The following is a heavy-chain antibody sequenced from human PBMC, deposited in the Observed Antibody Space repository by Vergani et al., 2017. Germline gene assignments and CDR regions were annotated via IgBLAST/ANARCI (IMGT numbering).Heavy chain of an antibody. J-gene: IGHJ5*02. Sequence: QVTLKESGPALVKPTQTLTLTCTFSGFSLSTSGMRVSWIRQPPGKALEWLARIDWDDDKFYSTSLKTRLTISKDTSKNQVVLTMTNMDPVDTATYYCARXGYCSSTSCEGRWNLFDPWGQGTLVTVSS. CDR3: ARXGYCSSTSCEGRWNLFDP. V-gene: IGHV2-70*04. CDR1: GFSLSTSGMR. D-gene: IGHD2-2*01. CDR2: IDWDDDK.